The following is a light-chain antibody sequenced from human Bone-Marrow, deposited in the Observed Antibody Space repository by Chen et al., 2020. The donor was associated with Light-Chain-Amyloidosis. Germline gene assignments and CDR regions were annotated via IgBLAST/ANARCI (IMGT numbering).Light chain of an antibody. J-gene: IGLJ2*01. CDR1: SSDDGHYNY. V-gene: IGLV2-14*03. Sequence: QSALTQPASVSGSPGQSITLSCTGTSSDDGHYNYVSWYQQHPGKAPKILINDVSNRPSGVSNRFSGSKSGNTASLAISGLQAEDEADYYCSSYTSTYTLRFGGGTNLTVL. CDR2: DVS. CDR3: SSYTSTYTLR.